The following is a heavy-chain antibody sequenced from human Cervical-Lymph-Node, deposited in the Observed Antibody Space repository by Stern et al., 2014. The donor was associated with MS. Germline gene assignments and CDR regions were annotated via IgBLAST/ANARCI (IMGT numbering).Heavy chain of an antibody. CDR3: TRGATFGEVIYYYAMDV. Sequence: QVQLQESDPRLVKPSETLSLSCSVSGDSISSHYWTWIRPSPGNVLEWIGYVYQIGDHNYTHSLESRFTISLDASRKQCSLRLNAVTAADTAVYYCTRGATFGEVIYYYAMDVWGKGTTVTVSS. J-gene: IGHJ6*04. D-gene: IGHD3-3*01. V-gene: IGHV4-59*11. CDR2: VYQIGDH. CDR1: GDSISSHY.